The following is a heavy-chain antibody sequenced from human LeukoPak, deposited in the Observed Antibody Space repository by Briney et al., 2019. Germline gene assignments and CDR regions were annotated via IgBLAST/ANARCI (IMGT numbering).Heavy chain of an antibody. CDR1: GFTFSSYG. CDR2: ISYDGSNK. D-gene: IGHD3-3*01. CDR3: ARDKDFWSGYHFDY. Sequence: GGSLRLSCAASGFTFSSYGMHWVRQAPGKGLEWVAVISYDGSNKYYADSVKGRFTISRDNSKNTLYLQMNSLRADDTAVYYCARDKDFWSGYHFDYWGQGTLVTVSS. V-gene: IGHV3-30*03. J-gene: IGHJ4*02.